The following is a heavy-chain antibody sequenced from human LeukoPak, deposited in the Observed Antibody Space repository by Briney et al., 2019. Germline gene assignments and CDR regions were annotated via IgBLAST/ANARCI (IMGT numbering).Heavy chain of an antibody. V-gene: IGHV4-59*11. J-gene: IGHJ4*02. CDR2: IYYNGNT. CDR3: ARGGWYLDY. D-gene: IGHD6-19*01. CDR1: GGSISSHY. Sequence: PSETLSLTCSVSGGSISSHYWSWIRQAPGKGLEWIGYIYYNGNTNYNSSLQSRVTISVDTSKNQFSLNLRSVTAADTAVYYGARGGWYLDYWGQGTVVTVSS.